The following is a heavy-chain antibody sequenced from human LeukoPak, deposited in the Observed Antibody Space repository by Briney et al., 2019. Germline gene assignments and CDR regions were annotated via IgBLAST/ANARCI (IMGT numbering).Heavy chain of an antibody. D-gene: IGHD3-22*01. Sequence: GASVKVSCKASGYTFTSYGISWVQQAPGQGLEWMGWISAYNGNTNYAQKLQGRVTMTTDTSTSTAYMELRSLRSDDTAVYYCARVSYYDSSGYGPRVDYWGQGTLVTVSS. CDR1: GYTFTSYG. J-gene: IGHJ4*02. CDR2: ISAYNGNT. CDR3: ARVSYYDSSGYGPRVDY. V-gene: IGHV1-18*01.